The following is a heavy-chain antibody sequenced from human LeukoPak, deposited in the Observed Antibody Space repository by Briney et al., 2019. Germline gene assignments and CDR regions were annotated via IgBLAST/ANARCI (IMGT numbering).Heavy chain of an antibody. D-gene: IGHD5-18*01. CDR2: ISAYNGNT. J-gene: IGHJ4*02. V-gene: IGHV1-18*04. Sequence: ASVKVSCKASGYTFTGYYMHWVRQAPGQGLEWMGWISAYNGNTNYAQKLQGRVTMTTDTSTSTAYMELRSLRSDDTAVYYCARAARYGDYFDYWGQGTLVTVSS. CDR3: ARAARYGDYFDY. CDR1: GYTFTGYY.